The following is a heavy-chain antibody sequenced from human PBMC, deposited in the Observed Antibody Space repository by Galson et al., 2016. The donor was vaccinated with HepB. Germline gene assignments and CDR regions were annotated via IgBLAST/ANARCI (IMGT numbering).Heavy chain of an antibody. J-gene: IGHJ4*02. V-gene: IGHV4-34*01. CDR3: ASYPGYFPGD. CDR1: GGSFSGYY. Sequence: ETLSLTCAVYGGSFSGYYWSWIRQPPGKGLEWIGEINHSGSTNYNPSLKSRVTISVDTSKNQFSLKLSSVTAADTAVYYCASYPGYFPGDWGQGTLVTVSS. D-gene: IGHD3-9*01. CDR2: INHSGST.